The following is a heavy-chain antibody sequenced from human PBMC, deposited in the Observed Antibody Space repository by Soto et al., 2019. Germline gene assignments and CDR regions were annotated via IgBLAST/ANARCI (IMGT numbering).Heavy chain of an antibody. D-gene: IGHD3-9*01. V-gene: IGHV3-53*01. Sequence: PGGSLRLSCAASGFTVSSNYMSWVRQAPGKGLEWVSVIYSGGSTYYADSVKGRFTISRDNSKNTLYPQMNSLRAEDTAVYYCARAHVLRYFDWVPGGMDVWGQGTTVTVSS. CDR2: IYSGGST. J-gene: IGHJ6*02. CDR3: ARAHVLRYFDWVPGGMDV. CDR1: GFTVSSNY.